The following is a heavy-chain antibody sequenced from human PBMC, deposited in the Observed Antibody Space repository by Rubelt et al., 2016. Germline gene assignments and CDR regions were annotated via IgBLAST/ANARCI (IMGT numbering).Heavy chain of an antibody. V-gene: IGHV4-39*01. CDR3: ARAGGSYRLDF. Sequence: QLQLQESGPGLVKPSETLSLTCTVSGGSISSSNYYWAWIRQPPGKGLEWIGSIYYSGSTYYNPSLKSRVTMSVDTSKNQFSLKLSSVTAADTAVYYCARAGGSYRLDFWGQGTLVTVSS. J-gene: IGHJ4*02. D-gene: IGHD1-26*01. CDR1: GGSISSSNYY. CDR2: IYYSGST.